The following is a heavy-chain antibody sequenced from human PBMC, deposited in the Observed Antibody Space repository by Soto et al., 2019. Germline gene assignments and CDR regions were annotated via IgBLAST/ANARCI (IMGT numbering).Heavy chain of an antibody. CDR3: ARERDYRRGFDY. CDR1: GFTFSSYA. V-gene: IGHV3-23*01. J-gene: IGHJ4*02. CDR2: ISVSVGST. Sequence: GGSLRLSCAASGFTFSSYAMSWVRQAPGKGLDWVSAISVSVGSTYYADSVKGRFTISRDNSKNTLYLQMNSLRAEDTAVYYCARERDYRRGFDYWGQGTLVTVSS. D-gene: IGHD4-4*01.